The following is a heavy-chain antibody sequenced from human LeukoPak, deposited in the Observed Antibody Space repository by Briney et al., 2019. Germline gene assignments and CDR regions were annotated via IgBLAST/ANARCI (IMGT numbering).Heavy chain of an antibody. CDR1: GFTFSSYW. J-gene: IGHJ4*02. CDR3: ARDRGRFDY. Sequence: GGSLRLSCAASGFTFSSYWMSWVRQAPGKGLEWVANIKQGGREKYYVDSVKGRSTISRDNAKNSVYLQMNSLRAEDTAVYYCARDRGRFDYWGQGTLVTVSS. CDR2: IKQGGREK. V-gene: IGHV3-7*05. D-gene: IGHD5-12*01.